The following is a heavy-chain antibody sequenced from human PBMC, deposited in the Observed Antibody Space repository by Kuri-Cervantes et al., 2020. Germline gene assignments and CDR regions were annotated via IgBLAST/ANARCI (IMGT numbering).Heavy chain of an antibody. J-gene: IGHJ4*02. CDR2: ISSSGSTI. Sequence: GESLKISCAASGFTFSDYYMSWIRQAPGKGLEWVSYISSSGSTIYYADSVKGRFTISRDNAKNSLYLQMNSLRAEDTAAYYCARDSQRGPRGGSCTDYWEQGTLVTVSS. CDR1: GFTFSDYY. CDR3: ARDSQRGPRGGSCTDY. D-gene: IGHD2-15*01. V-gene: IGHV3-11*01.